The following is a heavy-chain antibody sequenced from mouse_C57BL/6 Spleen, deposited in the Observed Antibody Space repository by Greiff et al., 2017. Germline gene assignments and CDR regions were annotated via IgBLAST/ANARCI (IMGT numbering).Heavy chain of an antibody. D-gene: IGHD1-1*01. CDR2: IDPETGGT. J-gene: IGHJ4*01. CDR3: TRSGDYGSSPHAMDY. Sequence: QVQLKQSGAELVRPGASVTLSCKASGYTFTDYEMHWVKQTPVHGLEWIGAIDPETGGTAYNQKFKGKAILTADKSSSTAYMELRSLTSEDSAVYYCTRSGDYGSSPHAMDYWGQGTSVTVSS. V-gene: IGHV1-15*01. CDR1: GYTFTDYE.